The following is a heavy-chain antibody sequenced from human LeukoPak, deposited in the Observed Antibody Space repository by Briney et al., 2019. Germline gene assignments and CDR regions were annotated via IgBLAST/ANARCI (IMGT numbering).Heavy chain of an antibody. D-gene: IGHD2-21*02. CDR3: ARGYCSGDCFTLFDY. CDR2: IDTNDGTR. J-gene: IGHJ4*02. V-gene: IGHV1-46*01. Sequence: ASVKVSCKASGYTLTRYYMHWVRQAPGQGLEWMGIIDTNDGTRSYAQKFQGRVTMTRDTSISTAYMELSSLRSDDTAVYYCARGYCSGDCFTLFDYWGQGTLVTVSS. CDR1: GYTLTRYY.